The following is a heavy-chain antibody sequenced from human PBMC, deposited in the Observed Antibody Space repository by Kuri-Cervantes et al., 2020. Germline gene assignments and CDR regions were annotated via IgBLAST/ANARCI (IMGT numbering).Heavy chain of an antibody. CDR3: ARESSKGGAHRVYYMDV. D-gene: IGHD3-16*01. V-gene: IGHV4-59*01. J-gene: IGHJ6*03. CDR1: GGSISSYY. CDR2: IYYSGST. Sequence: SETLSLTCTVSGGSISSYYWSWIRQPPGKGLEWIGYIYYSGSTNYNPSLKSRVTISVDTSKNQFSLKLSSVTAADTAVYYCARESSKGGAHRVYYMDVWGKGTTVTVSS.